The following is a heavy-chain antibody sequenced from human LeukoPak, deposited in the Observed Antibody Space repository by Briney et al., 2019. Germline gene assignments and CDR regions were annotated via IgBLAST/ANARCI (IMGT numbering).Heavy chain of an antibody. CDR3: ARLDDSSGYHTTTTGFDY. CDR2: IYPGDSDT. V-gene: IGHV5-51*01. J-gene: IGHJ4*02. D-gene: IGHD3-22*01. Sequence: GESLKISCKGSGYSFTSYWIGWVRHMPGKGLEWMGIIYPGDSDTRYSPSFQGQVTISADKSIRTAYLQWSSLKASDTAMYYCARLDDSSGYHTTTTGFDYWGQGTLVTVSS. CDR1: GYSFTSYW.